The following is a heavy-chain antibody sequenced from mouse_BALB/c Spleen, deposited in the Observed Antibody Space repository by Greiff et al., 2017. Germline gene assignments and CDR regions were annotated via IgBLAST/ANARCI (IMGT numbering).Heavy chain of an antibody. V-gene: IGHV2-6-7*01. CDR1: GFSLTGYG. CDR3: ASYCGYDGAWFAY. Sequence: VQRVESGPGLVAPSQSLSITCTVSGFSLTGYGVNWVRQPPGKGLEWLGMIWGNGSTDYNSALKSRLSISKDNSKNQVFLKMNSLQTDDTARYYCASYCGYDGAWFAYWGQGTLVTVSA. J-gene: IGHJ3*01. CDR2: IWGNGST. D-gene: IGHD2-2*01.